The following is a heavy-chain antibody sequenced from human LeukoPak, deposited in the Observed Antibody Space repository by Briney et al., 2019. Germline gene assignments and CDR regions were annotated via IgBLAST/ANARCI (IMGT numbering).Heavy chain of an antibody. CDR3: ARGTLYSGWSYYLDY. CDR1: GGSFSGYY. V-gene: IGHV4-34*01. Sequence: SESLSLTCAVYGGSFSGYYWSWIRQPPGKGLEWIGEINHSGSTNYNPSLKSRVTISVDTSKNQFSLKLISVTAADTAVYYCARGTLYSGWSYYLDYWGQGTLVTVSS. J-gene: IGHJ4*02. CDR2: INHSGST. D-gene: IGHD6-19*01.